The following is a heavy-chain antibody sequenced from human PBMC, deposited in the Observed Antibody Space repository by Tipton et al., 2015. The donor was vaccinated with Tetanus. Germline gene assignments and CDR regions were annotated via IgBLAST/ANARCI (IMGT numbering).Heavy chain of an antibody. CDR3: ARHQSGFFTPFDY. Sequence: TLSLTCTVSGGSIRGGTFYWGWIRQPPGKGLEWIGSIYESGNTYYIPSLKSRFTISLDTSKNLFFMNLNSMAAADTVVYYCARHQSGFFTPFDYWGQGNLVTVSS. CDR1: GGSIRGGTFY. CDR2: IYESGNT. D-gene: IGHD3-3*01. J-gene: IGHJ4*02. V-gene: IGHV4-39*01.